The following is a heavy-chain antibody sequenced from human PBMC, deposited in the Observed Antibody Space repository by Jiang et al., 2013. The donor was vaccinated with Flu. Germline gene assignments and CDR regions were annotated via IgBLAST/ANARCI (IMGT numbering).Heavy chain of an antibody. CDR3: ARGAHILTGYYNYYYFDL. CDR2: TYYRSKWYN. J-gene: IGHJ2*01. V-gene: IGHV6-1*01. Sequence: SLTCAISGDSVSSYSAAWNWIRQSPSRGLEWLGRTYYRSKWYNDYAGSVKSRITINADTSKNQFSLQLNSVTPEDTAVYYCARGAHILTGYYNYYYFDLWGRGTLVTVSS. D-gene: IGHD3-9*01. CDR1: GDSVSSYSAA.